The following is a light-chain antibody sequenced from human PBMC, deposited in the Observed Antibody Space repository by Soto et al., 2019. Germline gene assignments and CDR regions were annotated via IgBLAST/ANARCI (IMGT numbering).Light chain of an antibody. Sequence: QLVLTQPPSVSGAPGQRVTISCTGSSSNIGAGYDVHWYQQLPGTAPKLLIYTNNNRPSGVPDRFSGSKSATSASLAITGLQAEDEADYYCQSYDTSLSGYVCGTGTKVTVL. CDR1: SSNIGAGYD. CDR3: QSYDTSLSGYV. V-gene: IGLV1-40*01. CDR2: TNN. J-gene: IGLJ1*01.